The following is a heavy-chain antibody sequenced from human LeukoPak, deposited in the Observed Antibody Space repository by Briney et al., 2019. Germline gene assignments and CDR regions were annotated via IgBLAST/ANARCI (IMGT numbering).Heavy chain of an antibody. CDR1: GGTFSSYA. D-gene: IGHD3-22*01. CDR3: ARGYYDSSGYLAFGY. J-gene: IGHJ4*02. V-gene: IGHV1-69*06. CDR2: IIPIFGTA. Sequence: EASVKVSCKASGGTFSSYAISWVRQAPGPGLEWMGGIIPIFGTANYAQKFQGRVTITADKSTSTAYMELSSLRSEDTAVYYCARGYYDSSGYLAFGYWGQGTLVTVSS.